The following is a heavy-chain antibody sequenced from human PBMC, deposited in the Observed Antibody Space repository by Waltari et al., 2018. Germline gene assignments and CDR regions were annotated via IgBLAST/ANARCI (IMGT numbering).Heavy chain of an antibody. J-gene: IGHJ4*02. CDR2: INPSGGST. Sequence: QVQLVQSGAEVKKPGASVKASCKASGYTFTSYYMHWVRQGPGQGLEWMGIINPSGGSTSYAQNSQGRVTMTSDTSTSTVYMELSSLGSEDTSVYYCARDPLAHFDYWGQGTLVTVSS. CDR1: GYTFTSYY. CDR3: ARDPLAHFDY. V-gene: IGHV1-46*01.